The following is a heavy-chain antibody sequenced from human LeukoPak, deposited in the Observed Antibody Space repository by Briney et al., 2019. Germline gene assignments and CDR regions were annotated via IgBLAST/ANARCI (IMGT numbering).Heavy chain of an antibody. J-gene: IGHJ4*02. Sequence: SETLSLTCTVSGGSISSYYWTWIRQPPGKGLEWIGCVYYSGSPNYNPSLKSRVTISVDTSKNQFSLKLSSVTAADTAVYYCARYHGSSSWYWYFDYWGQGALVTVSS. V-gene: IGHV4-59*01. D-gene: IGHD6-13*01. CDR3: ARYHGSSSWYWYFDY. CDR2: VYYSGSP. CDR1: GGSISSYY.